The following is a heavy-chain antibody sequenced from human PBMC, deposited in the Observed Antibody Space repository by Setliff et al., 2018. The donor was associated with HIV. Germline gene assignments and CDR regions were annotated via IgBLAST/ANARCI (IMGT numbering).Heavy chain of an antibody. CDR1: GYTFTSSG. CDR3: ARPDSRWYARGRDPLYGMDV. CDR2: ISAYNGNT. V-gene: IGHV1-18*01. Sequence: ASVKVSCKASGYTFTSSGISWVRQAPGQGLEWMGWISAYNGNTNYAQKFQGRVAISRDTFASTAYMYLSSLRSEDTAVYYCARPDSRWYARGRDPLYGMDVWGQGTTVTVSS. D-gene: IGHD6-13*01. J-gene: IGHJ6*02.